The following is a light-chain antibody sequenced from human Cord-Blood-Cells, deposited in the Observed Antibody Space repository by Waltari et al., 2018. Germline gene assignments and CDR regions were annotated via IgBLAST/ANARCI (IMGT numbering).Light chain of an antibody. CDR2: DAS. V-gene: IGKV1-33*01. J-gene: IGKJ4*01. CDR1: QDISNY. Sequence: DIQMTQSPSSLSASVGDRVTITCQASQDISNYLNWYQQKPGKAPKLLIYDASNLETGVPSRFSGSESGTDFTFTISSLQPEDIATYYCQQYDNLPPNTFGGGTKVEIK. CDR3: QQYDNLPPNT.